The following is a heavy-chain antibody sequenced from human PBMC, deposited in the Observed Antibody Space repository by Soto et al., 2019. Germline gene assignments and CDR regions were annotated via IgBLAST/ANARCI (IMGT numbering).Heavy chain of an antibody. D-gene: IGHD2-2*01. Sequence: GGSLRLSCGASGFTFSSYAMSWVRQAPGKGLEWVSAISGNGADTTYAESVRGRFTISRDNSKDTLYLQMNSLRAEDTAVYYCAKEGSYCSSTSCFHWFDPWGQGTLVTVSS. CDR1: GFTFSSYA. CDR2: ISGNGADT. V-gene: IGHV3-23*01. J-gene: IGHJ5*02. CDR3: AKEGSYCSSTSCFHWFDP.